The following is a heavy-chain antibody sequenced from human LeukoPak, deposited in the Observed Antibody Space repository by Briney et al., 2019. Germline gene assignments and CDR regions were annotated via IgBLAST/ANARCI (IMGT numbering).Heavy chain of an antibody. J-gene: IGHJ5*02. D-gene: IGHD3-22*01. Sequence: PSETLSLTCAVYGGSFSGYYWSWIRQPPGTGLEWIGEINHSVSTNYNPSLKSRVTMSVDRSKNQFSLKLSSVTAADTAVYYCARIPRPIYDSSGYDSNWFDPWGQGTLVTVSS. V-gene: IGHV4-34*10. CDR1: GGSFSGYY. CDR3: ARIPRPIYDSSGYDSNWFDP. CDR2: INHSVST.